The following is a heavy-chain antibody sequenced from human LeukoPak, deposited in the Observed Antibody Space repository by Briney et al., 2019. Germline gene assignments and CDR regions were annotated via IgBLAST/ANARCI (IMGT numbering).Heavy chain of an antibody. J-gene: IGHJ3*02. D-gene: IGHD3-16*02. V-gene: IGHV1-8*02. CDR3: ARGESPLAFDI. Sequence: ASVKVSCKASGGTFSSYAISWVRQAPGQGLEWMGWMNPNSGNTGYAQKFQGRVTMTRNTSISTAYMELSSLRSEDTAVYYCARGESPLAFDIWGQGTMVTVSS. CDR2: MNPNSGNT. CDR1: GGTFSSYA.